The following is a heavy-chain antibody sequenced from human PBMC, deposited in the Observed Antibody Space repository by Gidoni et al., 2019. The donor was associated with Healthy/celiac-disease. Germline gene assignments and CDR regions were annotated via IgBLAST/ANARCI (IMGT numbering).Heavy chain of an antibody. CDR1: DFPFSSYG. V-gene: IGHV3-30*18. Sequence: QVQLVESGGGVVQPGRSLRLSCSASDFPFSSYGMHWVRQAPGKGLEWVVVISYDGSNKYYADSVKGRFTISRDNSKNTLYLQMNSLRAEDTAVYYCAKDMTPYWYFDLWGRGTLVTVSS. J-gene: IGHJ2*01. CDR3: AKDMTPYWYFDL. CDR2: ISYDGSNK. D-gene: IGHD2-15*01.